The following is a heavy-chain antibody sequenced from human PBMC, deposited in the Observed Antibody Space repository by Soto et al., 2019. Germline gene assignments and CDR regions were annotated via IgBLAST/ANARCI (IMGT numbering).Heavy chain of an antibody. CDR2: INAGNGNT. V-gene: IGHV1-3*01. J-gene: IGHJ6*02. CDR3: ARGDDFLLVPADNYYYYGMDV. Sequence: ASVKVSCKASGYTFTSYAMHWVRQAPGQRLEWMGWINAGNGNTKYSQKFQGRVTITRDTSASTAYMELSSLRSEDTAVYYCARGDDFLLVPADNYYYYGMDVWGQGTMVTVSS. CDR1: GYTFTSYA. D-gene: IGHD2-2*01.